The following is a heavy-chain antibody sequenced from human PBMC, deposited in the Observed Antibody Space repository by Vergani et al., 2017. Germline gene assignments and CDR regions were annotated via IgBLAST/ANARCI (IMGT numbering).Heavy chain of an antibody. Sequence: VQLQESGPGLVKPSETLSLTCTVSGGSISSYYWSWIRQPPGKGLEWIGDIYYSGSTNYNPSLKSRVTISVDTSKNQFSLKLSSVTAADTAVYYCARGPYYYDSSGYYFDAFDIWGQGTMVTVSS. D-gene: IGHD3-22*01. J-gene: IGHJ3*02. CDR3: ARGPYYYDSSGYYFDAFDI. V-gene: IGHV4-59*01. CDR1: GGSISSYY. CDR2: IYYSGST.